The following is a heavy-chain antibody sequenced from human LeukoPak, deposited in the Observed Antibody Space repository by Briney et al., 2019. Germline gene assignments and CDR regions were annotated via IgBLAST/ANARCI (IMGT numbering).Heavy chain of an antibody. J-gene: IGHJ4*02. CDR3: VRTPPNWGFDY. V-gene: IGHV1-8*01. D-gene: IGHD7-27*01. Sequence: ASVKVSCKASGYTLTTHDINWVRQATGQGLEWLGWMSPNSGDTGYAQKFQGRVTMTSDSSISTAYMELSSLRSEDTAIYYCVRTPPNWGFDYWGQGTLVTVSS. CDR2: MSPNSGDT. CDR1: GYTLTTHD.